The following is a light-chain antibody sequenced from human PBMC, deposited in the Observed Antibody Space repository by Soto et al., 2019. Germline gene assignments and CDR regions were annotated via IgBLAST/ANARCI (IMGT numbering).Light chain of an antibody. Sequence: IRMTQSPSSFSASTGDRVTITCRASQGISSYLAWYQQKPGKAPKLLIYAASTLQSGVPPRFSGSGSGTDFTLTISRLQSEDFATYYCQQYYSYPITFGGGTKV. CDR1: QGISSY. CDR2: AAS. V-gene: IGKV1-8*01. CDR3: QQYYSYPIT. J-gene: IGKJ4*01.